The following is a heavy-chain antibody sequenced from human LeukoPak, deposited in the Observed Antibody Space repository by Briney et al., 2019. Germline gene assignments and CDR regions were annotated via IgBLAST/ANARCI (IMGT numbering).Heavy chain of an antibody. Sequence: SETLSLTCTVSAGSINTPNYYWGWIRQTPGKGLEWIGNIFYSGGTYYSPSLTSRVTISVDTSKNQFSLKLSSVTAADTAVYYCARKRGYYYYYYMDVWGKGTTVTVSS. CDR2: IFYSGGT. V-gene: IGHV4-39*07. D-gene: IGHD3-10*01. CDR1: AGSINTPNYY. J-gene: IGHJ6*03. CDR3: ARKRGYYYYYYMDV.